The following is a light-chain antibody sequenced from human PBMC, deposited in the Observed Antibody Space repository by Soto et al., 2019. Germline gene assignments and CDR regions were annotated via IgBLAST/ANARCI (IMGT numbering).Light chain of an antibody. J-gene: IGKJ5*01. CDR1: QSISSW. CDR3: QQLNSYPLT. V-gene: IGKV1-5*01. Sequence: DIQMTRSPSTLSSSVGDRVTITCRASQSISSWLAWYQQKPGKAPKLLIYDASSLESGVPSRLSGSGSGTQFTHTISSLQPEDFATYYCQQLNSYPLTFGQGTRLEIK. CDR2: DAS.